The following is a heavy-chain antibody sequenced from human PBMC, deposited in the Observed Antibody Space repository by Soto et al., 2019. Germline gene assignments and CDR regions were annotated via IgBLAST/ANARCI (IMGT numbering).Heavy chain of an antibody. V-gene: IGHV4-59*01. J-gene: IGHJ6*02. CDR3: ARLKGPAADDYGMDV. CDR1: GGSISSYY. CDR2: IYYSGST. D-gene: IGHD6-13*01. Sequence: SETLSLTCTVSGGSISSYYWSWIRPPPGKGLEWIGYIYYSGSTNYNPSLKSRVTISVDTSKNQFSLKLSSVTAADTAVYYCARLKGPAADDYGMDVWGQGTTVTVSS.